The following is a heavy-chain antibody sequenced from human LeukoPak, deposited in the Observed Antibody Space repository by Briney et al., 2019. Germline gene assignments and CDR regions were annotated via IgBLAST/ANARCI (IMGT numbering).Heavy chain of an antibody. CDR1: GFTFSSYA. Sequence: GGSLRLSCAASGFTFSSYAMSWVRQAPGKGLEWVSAISGSGGSTYYADSVKGRFTISRDNSKNTLYLQMNSLRAEDTAVYYCAKGPYVDYGDYPGSSQFDYWGQGTLVTVSS. CDR2: ISGSGGST. D-gene: IGHD4-17*01. J-gene: IGHJ4*02. V-gene: IGHV3-23*01. CDR3: AKGPYVDYGDYPGSSQFDY.